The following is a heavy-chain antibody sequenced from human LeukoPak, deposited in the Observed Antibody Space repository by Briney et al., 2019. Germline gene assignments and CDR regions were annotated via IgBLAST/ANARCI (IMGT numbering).Heavy chain of an antibody. CDR3: ARSPYSSSWYTGYFDY. Sequence: PGGSLRLSCAASGFTFSTYTMYWVRHPPGKRLEWVSIIGNNGGGIHYADSVKGRFTISRDNSKNTLYLQMNSLRAEDTAVYYCARSPYSSSWYTGYFDYWGQGTLVTVSS. V-gene: IGHV3-23*01. CDR1: GFTFSTYT. J-gene: IGHJ4*02. D-gene: IGHD6-13*01. CDR2: IGNNGGGI.